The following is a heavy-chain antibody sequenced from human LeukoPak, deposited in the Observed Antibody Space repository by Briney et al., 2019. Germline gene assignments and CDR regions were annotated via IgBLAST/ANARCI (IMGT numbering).Heavy chain of an antibody. J-gene: IGHJ4*02. V-gene: IGHV3-33*01. CDR2: IWYDGSNK. CDR1: GFTFSSYG. Sequence: GRSLRLSCAASGFTFSSYGMHWVRQAPGRGLEWVAVIWYDGSNKYYADSVKGRFTISRDNSKNTLYLQMNSLRAEDTAVYYCARDEMATINAFDYWGQGTLVTVSS. CDR3: ARDEMATINAFDY. D-gene: IGHD5-24*01.